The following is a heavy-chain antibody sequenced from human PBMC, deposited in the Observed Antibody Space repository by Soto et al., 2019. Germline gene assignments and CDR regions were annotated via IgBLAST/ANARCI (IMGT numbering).Heavy chain of an antibody. CDR2: IIPILGIA. Sequence: QVQLVQSGAEVKKPGSSVKVSCKASGGTFSSYTISWVRQAPGQGLEWMGRIIPILGIANYAQKFQGRVTITADKSTSTAYMELSSLRSEDTAVYYCARGDCSNTSCYGVGYYYYYMDVWGKGTTVTVSS. CDR3: ARGDCSNTSCYGVGYYYYYMDV. V-gene: IGHV1-69*02. CDR1: GGTFSSYT. D-gene: IGHD2-2*01. J-gene: IGHJ6*03.